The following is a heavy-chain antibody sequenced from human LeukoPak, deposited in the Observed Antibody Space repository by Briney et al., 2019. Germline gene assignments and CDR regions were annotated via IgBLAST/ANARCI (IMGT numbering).Heavy chain of an antibody. CDR1: GFTFSDYY. J-gene: IGHJ4*02. D-gene: IGHD1-26*01. CDR2: ISGSGGSR. Sequence: GGSLRLSCAASGFTFSDYYMNWIRQAPGKGLEWVSGISGSGGSRFYTDSVKGRFTISRDNSKNTLYLQMNSLRAEDTAVYYCAKLREWELPDLFDYWGQGTLVTVSS. V-gene: IGHV3-23*01. CDR3: AKLREWELPDLFDY.